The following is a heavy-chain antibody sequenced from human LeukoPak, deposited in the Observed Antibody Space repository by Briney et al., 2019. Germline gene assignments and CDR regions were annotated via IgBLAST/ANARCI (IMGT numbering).Heavy chain of an antibody. CDR3: ARPGYSSSWTRGGFDY. D-gene: IGHD6-13*01. Sequence: GESLKISCKGSGYSFTNYWIGWVRQMPGIGLEWMGIIHPGDSDTRYSPSFQGQITISADKSISTAYLQWSSLKASDTAMYYCARPGYSSSWTRGGFDYWGQGTLVTVSS. CDR2: IHPGDSDT. V-gene: IGHV5-51*01. J-gene: IGHJ4*02. CDR1: GYSFTNYW.